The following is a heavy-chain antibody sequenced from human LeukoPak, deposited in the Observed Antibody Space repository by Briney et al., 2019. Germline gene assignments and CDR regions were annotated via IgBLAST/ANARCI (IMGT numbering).Heavy chain of an antibody. D-gene: IGHD3-22*01. Sequence: SETLSLTCTVSGGSISSSSYYWGWIRQPPGKGLEWIGSIYYSGSTYYNPSLKSRVTISVDTSKSQFSLKLSSVTAADTAVYYCARHYKYYDSSGYLYWGQGTLVTVSS. CDR3: ARHYKYYDSSGYLY. V-gene: IGHV4-39*01. CDR1: GGSISSSSYY. CDR2: IYYSGST. J-gene: IGHJ4*02.